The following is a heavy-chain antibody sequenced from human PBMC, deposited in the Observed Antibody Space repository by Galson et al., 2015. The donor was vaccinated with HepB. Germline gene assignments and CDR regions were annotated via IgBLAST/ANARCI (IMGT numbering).Heavy chain of an antibody. D-gene: IGHD6-6*01. CDR2: IYYDGSNK. Sequence: SLRLSCAASAVTFDSYGMHWVRQAPGKGLEWVAVIYYDGSNKYYADSVKGRFTISRDNSRNTVYLQMNSLRAEDTAVYYCARDSDRILARPDSLWWWFDLWGRGTLVTVSS. J-gene: IGHJ2*01. V-gene: IGHV3-33*01. CDR1: AVTFDSYG. CDR3: ARDSDRILARPDSLWWWFDL.